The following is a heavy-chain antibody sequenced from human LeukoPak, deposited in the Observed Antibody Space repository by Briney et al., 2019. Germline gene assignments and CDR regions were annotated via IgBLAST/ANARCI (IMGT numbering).Heavy chain of an antibody. J-gene: IGHJ4*02. D-gene: IGHD3-22*01. CDR1: GGSISSGSYY. V-gene: IGHV4-61*02. CDR2: IYTSGST. CDR3: ARDERYDSSGYPFDY. Sequence: SQTLSLTCTVSGGSISSGSYYWSWIRQPAGKGLEWIGRIYTSGSTNYNPSLKSRVTISVDTSKNQFSLKLRSVTAADTAVYYCARDERYDSSGYPFDYWGQGTLVTVSS.